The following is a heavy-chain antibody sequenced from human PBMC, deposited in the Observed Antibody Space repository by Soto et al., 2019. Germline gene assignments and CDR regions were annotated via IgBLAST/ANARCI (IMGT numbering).Heavy chain of an antibody. CDR1: GGSISSHY. CDR3: ARSPTIHYYYYGMDV. D-gene: IGHD1-1*01. V-gene: IGHV4-59*11. CDR2: IYYSGST. J-gene: IGHJ6*02. Sequence: PSETLSLTCTVSGGSISSHYWSWIRQPPGKGLEWIGYIYYSGSTNYNPSLKSRVTISVDTSKNQFSLKLSSVTAADTAVYYCARSPTIHYYYYGMDVWGQGTTVTVSS.